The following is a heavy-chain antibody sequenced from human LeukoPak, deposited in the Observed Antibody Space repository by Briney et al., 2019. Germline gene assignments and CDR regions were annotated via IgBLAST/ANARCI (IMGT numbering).Heavy chain of an antibody. V-gene: IGHV4-39*07. Sequence: SETLSLTCTVSGGSISSSSYYWGWIRQPPGKGLEWIGRFYYSGSTYYNPSLKSQVTISVDTSKNQFSLKLSSVTAADTAVYYYARASITMVRGVKSSGAFDMWGQGTMVTVSS. CDR1: GGSISSSSYY. D-gene: IGHD3-10*01. CDR3: ARASITMVRGVKSSGAFDM. J-gene: IGHJ3*02. CDR2: FYYSGST.